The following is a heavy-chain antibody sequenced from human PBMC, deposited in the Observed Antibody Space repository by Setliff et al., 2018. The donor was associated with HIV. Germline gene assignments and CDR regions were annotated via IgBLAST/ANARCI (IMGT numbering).Heavy chain of an antibody. V-gene: IGHV3-48*04. D-gene: IGHD6-19*01. J-gene: IGHJ5*02. CDR3: AKDKGSSGWSA. CDR2: ISGDTRII. Sequence: GGSLRLSCAASGFTFSSYSMNWVRQAPGKGLEWVSYISGDTRIINYADSVKGRFTVSRDNSKYTLYLQMNSLRVEDTAVYYCAKDKGSSGWSAWGQGTLVTVSS. CDR1: GFTFSSYS.